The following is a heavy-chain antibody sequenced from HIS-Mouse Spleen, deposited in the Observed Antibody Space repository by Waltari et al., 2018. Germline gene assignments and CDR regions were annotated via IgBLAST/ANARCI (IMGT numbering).Heavy chain of an antibody. D-gene: IGHD6-13*01. Sequence: QLQLQESGPGLVKPSETLSLTCTVSGGSISSSSYYWGWIRQPPGKGLEWIGSIYYSGSTDSTPSLKSRVTISVDTSKNQFSLKLSSVTAADTAVYYCAREIPYSSSWYDWYFDLWGRGTLVTVSS. V-gene: IGHV4-39*07. J-gene: IGHJ2*01. CDR2: IYYSGST. CDR1: GGSISSSSYY. CDR3: AREIPYSSSWYDWYFDL.